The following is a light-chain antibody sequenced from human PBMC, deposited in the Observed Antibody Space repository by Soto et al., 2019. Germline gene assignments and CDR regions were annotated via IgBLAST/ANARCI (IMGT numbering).Light chain of an antibody. J-gene: IGKJ1*01. CDR1: EDISNY. V-gene: IGKV1-27*01. CDR2: GAS. CDR3: QNYNRAPWT. Sequence: DIQMTQSPSSLSASVGDRVTITCRASEDISNYLAWYQQKPGKVPKLLIYGASTLQSGVPSRFSGSGSGTDFTLTISSVQTEDVATYYCQNYNRAPWTFGQGTKVESK.